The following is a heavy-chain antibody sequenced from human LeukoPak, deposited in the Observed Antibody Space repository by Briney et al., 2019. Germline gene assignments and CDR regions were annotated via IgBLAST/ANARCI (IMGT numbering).Heavy chain of an antibody. J-gene: IGHJ6*02. CDR3: ARGLLCSSTSCYGSLDYGMDV. CDR2: MNPNSGNT. Sequence: ASVKVSCKASGYTFTDYGINWVRQATGQGLEWMGWMNPNSGNTGYAQKFQGRVTMTRNTSISTAYMELSSLRSEDTAVYYCARGLLCSSTSCYGSLDYGMDVWGQGTTVTVSS. D-gene: IGHD2-2*01. CDR1: GYTFTDYG. V-gene: IGHV1-8*02.